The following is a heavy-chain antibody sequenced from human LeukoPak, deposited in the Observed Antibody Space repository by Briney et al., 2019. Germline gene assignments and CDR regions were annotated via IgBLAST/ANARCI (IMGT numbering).Heavy chain of an antibody. CDR1: GFTFDDYA. CDR3: AKAAGDQAFDY. J-gene: IGHJ4*02. Sequence: GGSLRLSCAASGFTFDDYAMHWVRQAPGKGLEWVSGISWNSGSIGYADSVKGRFTISRDNAKNSLYLQMNSLRAEDTALYYCAKAAGDQAFDYWGQGTLVTVSS. CDR2: ISWNSGSI. V-gene: IGHV3-9*01. D-gene: IGHD3-10*01.